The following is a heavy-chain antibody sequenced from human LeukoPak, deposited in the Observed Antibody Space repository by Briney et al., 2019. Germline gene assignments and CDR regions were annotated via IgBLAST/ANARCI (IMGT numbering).Heavy chain of an antibody. CDR1: GFTFSSYA. CDR2: ISYDGSNK. V-gene: IGHV3-30*04. J-gene: IGHJ5*02. CDR3: ARDSEGFDP. Sequence: GRSLRLSCAASGFTFSSYAMHWVRQAPGKGLEWVAVISYDGSNKYYADSVKGRFTISRDNSKNTLYLQMNSPRAEDTAVYYCARDSEGFDPWGQGTLVTVSS.